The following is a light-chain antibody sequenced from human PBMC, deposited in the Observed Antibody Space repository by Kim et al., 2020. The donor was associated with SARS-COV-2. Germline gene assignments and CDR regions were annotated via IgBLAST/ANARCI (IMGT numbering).Light chain of an antibody. CDR3: GTWDNSLSAVV. Sequence: GQKVTISCSGSSSNIGNNYVSWYQQLPGTAPKFLIYDNDKRPSGIPDRFSGSKSGTSATLGITGLQTGDEADYYCGTWDNSLSAVVFGGGTQLTVL. J-gene: IGLJ2*01. V-gene: IGLV1-51*01. CDR1: SSNIGNNY. CDR2: DND.